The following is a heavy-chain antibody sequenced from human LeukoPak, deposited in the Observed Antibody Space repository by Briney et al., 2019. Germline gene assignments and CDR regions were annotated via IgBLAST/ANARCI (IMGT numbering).Heavy chain of an antibody. V-gene: IGHV3-21*01. Sequence: QPGGSLRLSCAASGFTFSSYSMNWVRQAPGKGLEWVSSTSRSDSYIFYADSVKGRFTISRDNAKNSLYLQMNSLRAEDTAVYFCARQQQQLWYDWGQGTLVTVSS. D-gene: IGHD5-18*01. J-gene: IGHJ4*02. CDR2: TSRSDSYI. CDR3: ARQQQQLWYD. CDR1: GFTFSSYS.